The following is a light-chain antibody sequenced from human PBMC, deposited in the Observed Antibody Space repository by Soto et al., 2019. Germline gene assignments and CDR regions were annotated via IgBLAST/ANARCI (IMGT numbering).Light chain of an antibody. J-gene: IGLJ2*01. CDR3: SSYAGSNKGEGV. V-gene: IGLV2-8*01. CDR1: SSDVGGYNY. Sequence: QSALTQPPSASGSPGQSVTISCTGTSSDVGGYNYVSWYQQHPGKAPKLMIYEVSKRPSGVPDRFSGSKSGNTASLTVSGLQAEDEADYYCSSYAGSNKGEGVFGGGTKLTVL. CDR2: EVS.